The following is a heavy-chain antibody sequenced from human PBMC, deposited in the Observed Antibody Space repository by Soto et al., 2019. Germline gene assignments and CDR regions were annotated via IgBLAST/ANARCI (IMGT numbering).Heavy chain of an antibody. D-gene: IGHD5-18*01. CDR3: ARHGYSYGRDYYYYGMDV. Sequence: GESLKISCKGSGYSFTSYWIGWVRQMPGKGLEWMGIIYPGDSDTRYSPSFQGQVTISADKSISTAYLQWSSLKASDTAMYYCARHGYSYGRDYYYYGMDVWGQGTTVTVSS. CDR2: IYPGDSDT. CDR1: GYSFTSYW. V-gene: IGHV5-51*01. J-gene: IGHJ6*02.